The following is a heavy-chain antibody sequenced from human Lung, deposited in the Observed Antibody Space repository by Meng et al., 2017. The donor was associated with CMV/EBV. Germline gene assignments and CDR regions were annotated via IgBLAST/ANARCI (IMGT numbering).Heavy chain of an antibody. CDR2: ISSSTASV. V-gene: IGHV3-21*06. CDR1: GFTFSTFS. Sequence: GESXKISCAASGFTFSTFSMAWVRQAPGRGLEWVASISSSTASVYYAGSVQGRFTISRDNARNSLFLQMNSATAEDTAVYYCARDGSDYYDVIGYGPVDYWGQGVXVTVSS. CDR3: ARDGSDYYDVIGYGPVDY. D-gene: IGHD3-22*01. J-gene: IGHJ4*02.